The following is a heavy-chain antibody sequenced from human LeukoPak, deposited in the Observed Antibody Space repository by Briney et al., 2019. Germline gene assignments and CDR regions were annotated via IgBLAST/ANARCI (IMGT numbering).Heavy chain of an antibody. D-gene: IGHD5-12*01. Sequence: GGSLRLSCAASGFTFSSYAMSWVRQAPGKGLEWVPAISGSGGSTYYADSVKGRFTISRDNSKNTLYLQMNSLRAEDTAVYYCANKARGLSYYSDYWGQGTLVTVSS. CDR3: ANKARGLSYYSDY. CDR1: GFTFSSYA. V-gene: IGHV3-23*01. CDR2: ISGSGGST. J-gene: IGHJ4*02.